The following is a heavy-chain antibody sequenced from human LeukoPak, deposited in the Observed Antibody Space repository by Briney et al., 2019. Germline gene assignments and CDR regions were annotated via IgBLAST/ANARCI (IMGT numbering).Heavy chain of an antibody. CDR2: IYPGDSHT. V-gene: IGHV5-51*01. CDR1: GYSFTSYW. J-gene: IGHJ4*02. CDR3: ARQKGAADDY. Sequence: GESLKISCKGSGYSFTSYWIGWVRQMPGKGLEWMGVIYPGDSHTKYSPSFQGQVTFSADKSINTAYLQWSSLKASDTVMYYCARQKGAADDYWGQGTLVTVSS. D-gene: IGHD6-13*01.